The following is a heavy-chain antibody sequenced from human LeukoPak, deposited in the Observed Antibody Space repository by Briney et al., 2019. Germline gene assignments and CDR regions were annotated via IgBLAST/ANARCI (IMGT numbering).Heavy chain of an antibody. Sequence: GGSLRLSCAASGFTFSSFAMHWVRQAPGKGREWVAVISYYGSNKYYADSVKGRFTISRDNPKNTLYLQMNSLRAEDTAVYYCARVSGITMIVVLNHDPFDIWGQGTMVTVSS. V-gene: IGHV3-30*04. CDR2: ISYYGSNK. D-gene: IGHD3-22*01. J-gene: IGHJ3*02. CDR1: GFTFSSFA. CDR3: ARVSGITMIVVLNHDPFDI.